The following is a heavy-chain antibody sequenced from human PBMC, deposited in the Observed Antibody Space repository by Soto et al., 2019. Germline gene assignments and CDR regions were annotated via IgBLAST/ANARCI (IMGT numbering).Heavy chain of an antibody. V-gene: IGHV2-5*02. Sequence: SGPTLVNPTQTLTLTCTFSGFSLTTSGVGVGWIRQPPGKALEWLALIYWDDDKRYSPSLKSRLTITKDTSKNQVVLTLTNMDPVDTATYYCAHKNPTTGYNWFDSWGQGTLVTVSS. D-gene: IGHD1-26*01. CDR2: IYWDDDK. CDR1: GFSLTTSGVG. CDR3: AHKNPTTGYNWFDS. J-gene: IGHJ5*01.